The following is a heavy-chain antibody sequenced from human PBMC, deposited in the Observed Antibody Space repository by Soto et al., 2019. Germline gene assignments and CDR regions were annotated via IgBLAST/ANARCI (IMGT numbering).Heavy chain of an antibody. CDR1: GGTFSSYA. J-gene: IGHJ6*02. D-gene: IGHD2-15*01. CDR3: ASTPGYCSGGSCYSGVPYYGMDV. CDR2: IIPIFGTA. V-gene: IGHV1-69*13. Sequence: ASVKVSCKASGGTFSSYAISWVRQAPGQGLEWMGGIIPIFGTANYAQKFQGRVTITADESTSTAYMELSSLRSEDTAVYYCASTPGYCSGGSCYSGVPYYGMDVWGQGTTVTVSS.